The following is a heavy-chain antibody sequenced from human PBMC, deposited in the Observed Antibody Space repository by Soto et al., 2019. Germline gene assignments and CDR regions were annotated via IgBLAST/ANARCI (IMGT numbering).Heavy chain of an antibody. D-gene: IGHD3-10*01. J-gene: IGHJ4*02. CDR2: IHHGGST. V-gene: IGHV4-34*01. Sequence: PSETLSLTCAVNGGPFGGFYWTWIRQSPGKGLEWIGEIHHGGSTNYNPSLKSRVTMSLDTSKNQFSLKLTSVTAADTAVYYCARGYRISMVTLTTNYFDSWGQGTPVTVSS. CDR3: ARGYRISMVTLTTNYFDS. CDR1: GGPFGGFY.